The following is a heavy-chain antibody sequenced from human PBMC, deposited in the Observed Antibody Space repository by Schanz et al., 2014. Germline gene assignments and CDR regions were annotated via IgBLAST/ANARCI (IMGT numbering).Heavy chain of an antibody. Sequence: EVQLVESGGGLVQPGGSLRLSCAASGFIFSNSWMSWVRQAPGKGLEWVANIKQDGSEKYYVDSVKGRFTISRDNAKNSLYLQMNSLTAEDTAVYYCARDGAELYYFDDWGQGTLVTVSS. CDR3: ARDGAELYYFDD. CDR2: IKQDGSEK. CDR1: GFIFSNSW. D-gene: IGHD1-1*01. V-gene: IGHV3-7*01. J-gene: IGHJ4*02.